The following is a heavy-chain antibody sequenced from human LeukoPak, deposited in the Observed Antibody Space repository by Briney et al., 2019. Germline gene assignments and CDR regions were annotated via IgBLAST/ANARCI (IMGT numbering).Heavy chain of an antibody. D-gene: IGHD3-3*01. V-gene: IGHV1-69*13. CDR3: ARGPWYYDFWSGYLDY. CDR2: IIPIFGTA. J-gene: IGHJ4*02. CDR1: GGTFSSNA. Sequence: SVKVSCKASGGTFSSNAISWVRQPPGQGLEWMGRIIPIFGTANYAQKSQGRVTITPDESPSPPSIELSSSISEATAVYYCARGPWYYDFWSGYLDYWGQGTLVTVSS.